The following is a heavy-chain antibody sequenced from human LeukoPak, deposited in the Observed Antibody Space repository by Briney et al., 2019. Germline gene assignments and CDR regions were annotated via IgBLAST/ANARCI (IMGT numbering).Heavy chain of an antibody. J-gene: IGHJ3*02. Sequence: ASVKVSCKASGYTFTSYGISWVRQAPGQGLEWMGWISAYNGNTNYAQKLQGRVTMTTDTSTSTAYMELRSLRSDDTAVYYCARDKAWDYYDSSGYRDAFDIWGQGTMVTVSS. D-gene: IGHD3-22*01. CDR2: ISAYNGNT. CDR3: ARDKAWDYYDSSGYRDAFDI. CDR1: GYTFTSYG. V-gene: IGHV1-18*01.